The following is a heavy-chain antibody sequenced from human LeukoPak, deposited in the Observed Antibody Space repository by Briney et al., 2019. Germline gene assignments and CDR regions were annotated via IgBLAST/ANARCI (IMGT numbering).Heavy chain of an antibody. V-gene: IGHV3-30*02. CDR3: AKGQLERPTYYFDY. Sequence: GGSLRLSCIGSTFTFSDYGMHWVRQAPGKGLEGVAFIRYDGSDKYYADSVKGRLTISRDNSKNTVYVQMNSLRAEDTAVYYCAKGQLERPTYYFDYWGQGTLVTVSS. CDR2: IRYDGSDK. CDR1: TFTFSDYG. D-gene: IGHD1-1*01. J-gene: IGHJ4*02.